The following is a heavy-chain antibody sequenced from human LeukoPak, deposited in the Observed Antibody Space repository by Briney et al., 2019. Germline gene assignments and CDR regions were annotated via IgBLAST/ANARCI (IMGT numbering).Heavy chain of an antibody. J-gene: IGHJ2*01. V-gene: IGHV4-4*07. Sequence: SETLSLTCTVSGGSISNCYWSWIRQPAGKGLEWIGRLHTTGSTNYNPSLKSRVTMSLDTSKKQFSLKLSSVTAADTAVFYCAGASAAAGCFHLWGRGTLVTVSS. CDR2: LHTTGST. CDR1: GGSISNCY. D-gene: IGHD2-2*01. CDR3: AGASAAAGCFHL.